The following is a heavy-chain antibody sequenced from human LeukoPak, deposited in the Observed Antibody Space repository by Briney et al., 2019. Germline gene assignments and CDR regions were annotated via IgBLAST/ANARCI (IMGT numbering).Heavy chain of an antibody. V-gene: IGHV1-24*01. CDR3: ARDSGERGSGSYLIAY. CDR1: GYTFTGYY. J-gene: IGHJ4*02. D-gene: IGHD3-10*01. CDR2: FDPEDGET. Sequence: GASVKVSCKASGYTFTGYYMHWVRQAPGKGLEWMGGFDPEDGETIYAQKFQGRVTMTEDTSTDTAYMELSRLRSDDTAVYYCARDSGERGSGSYLIAYWGQGTLVTVSS.